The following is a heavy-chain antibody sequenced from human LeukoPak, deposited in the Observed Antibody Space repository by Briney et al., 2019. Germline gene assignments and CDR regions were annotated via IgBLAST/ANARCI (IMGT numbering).Heavy chain of an antibody. V-gene: IGHV1-2*02. D-gene: IGHD2-2*01. Sequence: ASVKVSCKASGYTFTGYYMHWVRPAPGQGLEWMGWINPNSGGTNYAQKFQGRVTMTRDTSISTAYMELSRLRSDDTAVYYCARASGRDCSSTSCSYWGQGTLVTVSS. CDR2: INPNSGGT. CDR1: GYTFTGYY. J-gene: IGHJ4*02. CDR3: ARASGRDCSSTSCSY.